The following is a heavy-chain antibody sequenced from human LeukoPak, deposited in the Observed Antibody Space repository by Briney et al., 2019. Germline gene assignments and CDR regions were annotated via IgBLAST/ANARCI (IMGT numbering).Heavy chain of an antibody. CDR1: GYGFTSYW. CDR3: ARALHYYDSSDFFNWFDP. Sequence: GESLKISCKGSGYGFTSYWISWVRQMPGKGLEWMGRIDPSDSYTNYSPSFQGHVTISADKSISTAYLQWSSLKASDTAMYYCARALHYYDSSDFFNWFDPWGQGTLVTVSS. D-gene: IGHD3-22*01. J-gene: IGHJ5*02. CDR2: IDPSDSYT. V-gene: IGHV5-10-1*01.